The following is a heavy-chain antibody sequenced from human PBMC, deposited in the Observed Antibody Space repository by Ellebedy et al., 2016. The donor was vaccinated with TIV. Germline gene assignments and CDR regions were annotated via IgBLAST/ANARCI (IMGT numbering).Heavy chain of an antibody. V-gene: IGHV3-7*01. J-gene: IGHJ2*01. D-gene: IGHD4-17*01. CDR2: INEDGTKK. CDR3: ARAIYGASYL. CDR1: AFTLSTYW. Sequence: PGGSLRLSCTASAFTLSTYWMTWVRQAPGRGLEWVANINEDGTKKPFVDSVRGRFTISREDAGNSLFLQMNSLGAEDTAVYYCARAIYGASYLWGRGTLVTVSS.